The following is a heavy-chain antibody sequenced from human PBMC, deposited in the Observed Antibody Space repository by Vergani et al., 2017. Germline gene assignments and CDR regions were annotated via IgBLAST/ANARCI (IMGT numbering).Heavy chain of an antibody. CDR2: IFYSGTT. CDR1: GGSISSGDHC. Sequence: QVQLQESGPGVVKPSQTLSLTCAVSGGSISSGDHCWTWIRQRPGKGLVWIGYIFYSGTTYDNPSLRSRLTISVDTSQNQFSLKLRFVTAADTAVYYCARVDTQVPATSHFYYMDVWGKGTTVVVSS. D-gene: IGHD6-25*01. J-gene: IGHJ6*03. CDR3: ARVDTQVPATSHFYYMDV. V-gene: IGHV4-31*11.